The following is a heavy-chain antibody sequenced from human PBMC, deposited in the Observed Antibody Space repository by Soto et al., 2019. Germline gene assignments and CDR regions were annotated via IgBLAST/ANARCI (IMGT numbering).Heavy chain of an antibody. V-gene: IGHV1-8*01. D-gene: IGHD2-2*01. Sequence: ASVKVSCKASGYTFTSYDINWVRQATGQGLEWMGWTNPNSGNTGYAQKFQGRVTMTRNTSISTAYMELSSLRSEDTAVYYCARACRDIVVVPAAMRHYYYYMDVWGKGTTVTVAS. CDR3: ARACRDIVVVPAAMRHYYYYMDV. CDR2: TNPNSGNT. CDR1: GYTFTSYD. J-gene: IGHJ6*03.